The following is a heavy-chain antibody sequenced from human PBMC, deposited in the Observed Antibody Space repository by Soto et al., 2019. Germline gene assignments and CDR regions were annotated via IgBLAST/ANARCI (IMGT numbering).Heavy chain of an antibody. J-gene: IGHJ4*02. CDR3: GKEIGVSGWFVCSY. CDR1: GFTFSSYA. CDR2: IRGNGADT. D-gene: IGHD6-19*01. V-gene: IGHV3-23*01. Sequence: DVQLLESGGGLVQTGGSVRLSCAASGFTFSSYAISWVLQAPGKWLEWVSAIRGNGADTSYADSVRGRFNISRDNSEDTLFLHMNSLTADDTGVYYCGKEIGVSGWFVCSYWCECILVTVAS.